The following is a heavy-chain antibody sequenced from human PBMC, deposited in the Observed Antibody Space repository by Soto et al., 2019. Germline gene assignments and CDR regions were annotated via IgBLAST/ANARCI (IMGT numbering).Heavy chain of an antibody. V-gene: IGHV3-74*03. CDR3: ARDRYSLAY. Sequence: EVQLVESGGTLVQPGGSLRLSCAGSGFTFNYYWIHWVRQTPGMGLEWVSGISRDGSSTTYADSVKGRFTISRDNAKNTVFLQMDSLRGGDAAVYFCARDRYSLAYWGRGTLVTVSS. CDR2: ISRDGSST. J-gene: IGHJ4*02. CDR1: GFTFNYYW. D-gene: IGHD5-12*01.